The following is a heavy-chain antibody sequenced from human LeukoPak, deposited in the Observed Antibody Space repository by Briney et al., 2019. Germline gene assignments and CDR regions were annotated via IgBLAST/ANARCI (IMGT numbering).Heavy chain of an antibody. D-gene: IGHD3-10*01. J-gene: IGHJ4*02. Sequence: PGGSLRLSCAASGFTFSSYWMSWVRQAPGKGLEWVANIKQDGSEKYYVDSVKGRFTISRDNAKNSLYLQMNSLRAEDTALYYCARDTLRYYYGSGSTDFDYWGQGTLVTVSS. CDR1: GFTFSSYW. V-gene: IGHV3-7*05. CDR2: IKQDGSEK. CDR3: ARDTLRYYYGSGSTDFDY.